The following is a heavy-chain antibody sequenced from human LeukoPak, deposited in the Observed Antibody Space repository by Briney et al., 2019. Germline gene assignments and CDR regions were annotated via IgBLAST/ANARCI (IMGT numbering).Heavy chain of an antibody. CDR1: GFTVSSNY. CDR2: ISSSGSTI. Sequence: GGSLRLSCAASGFTVSSNYMSWVRQAPGKGLEWVSYISSSGSTIYYADSVKGRFTIARDNAKNSLYLQMNSLRAEDTAVYYCAELGITMIGGVWGKGTTVTISS. V-gene: IGHV3-11*04. D-gene: IGHD3-10*02. J-gene: IGHJ6*04. CDR3: AELGITMIGGV.